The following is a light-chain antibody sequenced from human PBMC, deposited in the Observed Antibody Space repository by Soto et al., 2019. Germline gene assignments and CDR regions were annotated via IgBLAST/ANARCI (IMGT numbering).Light chain of an antibody. CDR3: QQYNRY. Sequence: DIQMTQSPSTLSASVGDRVTITCRASQSISSWLAWYQQKPGKAPKLLIYDASSLKSGGPSRFSGSGSGTEFTLTISSLQPDDFATYYCQQYNRYFGPGTKVDIK. CDR2: DAS. CDR1: QSISSW. J-gene: IGKJ3*01. V-gene: IGKV1-5*01.